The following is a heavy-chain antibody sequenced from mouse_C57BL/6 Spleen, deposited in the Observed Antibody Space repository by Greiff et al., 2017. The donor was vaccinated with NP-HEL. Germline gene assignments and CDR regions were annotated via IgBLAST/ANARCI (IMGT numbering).Heavy chain of an antibody. CDR1: GYTFTSYW. CDR2: IDPSDSET. Sequence: VQLQQPGAELVRPGSSVKLSCKASGYTFTSYWMHWVKQRPIQGLEWIGNIDPSDSETHYNQKFKDKATLTVDKSSSTAYMQLISLTSEDSAVYYGAREVQLDYWGQGTTLTVSS. J-gene: IGHJ2*01. V-gene: IGHV1-52*01. CDR3: AREVQLDY.